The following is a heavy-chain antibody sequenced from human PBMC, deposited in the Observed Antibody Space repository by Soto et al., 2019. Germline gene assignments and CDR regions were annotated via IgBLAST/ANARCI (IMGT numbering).Heavy chain of an antibody. CDR2: ISHDGSDK. CDR1: GFTFSNYG. J-gene: IGHJ4*02. CDR3: AKDPYDGSDSTGGFDY. V-gene: IGHV3-30*18. D-gene: IGHD3-22*01. Sequence: QVQLVESGGGVVQPGRSLRLSCAASGFTFSNYGMHWFRQAPGKGLEWVALISHDGSDKYYADSVKGRFTISRDNSKNTLYLQMSSLRAEDTAVYYCAKDPYDGSDSTGGFDYWGQGTLVTVSS.